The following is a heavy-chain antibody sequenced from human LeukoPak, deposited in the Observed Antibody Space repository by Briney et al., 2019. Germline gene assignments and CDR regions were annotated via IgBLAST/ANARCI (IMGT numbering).Heavy chain of an antibody. CDR1: GFTFSSYA. CDR2: NMNT. Sequence: GSLRLSCAASGFTFSSYAMSWVRQAPGKGLEWIGHNMNTYYNPPLKSRVTISIDTSKNQFSLMLSTVTAADTAIYYCATYYVNGAGRGHWGPGTLVTVSS. J-gene: IGHJ4*02. V-gene: IGHV4-59*03. CDR3: ATYYVNGAGRGH. D-gene: IGHD2-8*01.